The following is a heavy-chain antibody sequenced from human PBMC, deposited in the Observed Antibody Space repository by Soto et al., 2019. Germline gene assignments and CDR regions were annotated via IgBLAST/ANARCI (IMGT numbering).Heavy chain of an antibody. V-gene: IGHV4-30-4*01. Sequence: PSETLSLTCTVFGGSICSGGYYWSWIRQPPGKGLECIGYIDFGGSTYYNPSLKSRVVISGDTSKNQFSLNLSSTTATDTAVYYCARGSPFPSTGEFDYWGQGTLVTVSS. CDR3: ARGSPFPSTGEFDY. CDR1: GGSICSGGYY. CDR2: IDFGGST. D-gene: IGHD1-1*01. J-gene: IGHJ4*02.